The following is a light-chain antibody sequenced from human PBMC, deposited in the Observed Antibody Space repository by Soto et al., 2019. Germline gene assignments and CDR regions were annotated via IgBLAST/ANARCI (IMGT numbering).Light chain of an antibody. CDR3: SSNTASSTYV. CDR1: SRDVGGYNY. CDR2: EVT. Sequence: QSALTQPASVSGSPRQSITISCTGTSRDVGGYNYVSWYQHHPGKAPKLLIYEVTYRPSGVSNRFSGSKSGNTASLTISGLQAEDEADYYCSSNTASSTYVFGTGTKLTVL. V-gene: IGLV2-14*01. J-gene: IGLJ1*01.